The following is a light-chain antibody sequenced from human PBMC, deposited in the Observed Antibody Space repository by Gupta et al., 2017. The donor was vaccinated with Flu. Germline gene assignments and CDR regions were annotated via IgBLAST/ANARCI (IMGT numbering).Light chain of an antibody. V-gene: IGLV2-14*01. CDR3: CSYTSRSTVV. Sequence: QPDSVSGSPGQSITISCTGTSRDVGGYNYVSWYQQHPGKAPKVMIYEVSNRPSGVSDRFSGSKSGNTASLTISGLQAEDEADYYCCSYTSRSTVVFGGGTQVTVL. CDR1: SRDVGGYNY. J-gene: IGLJ2*01. CDR2: EVS.